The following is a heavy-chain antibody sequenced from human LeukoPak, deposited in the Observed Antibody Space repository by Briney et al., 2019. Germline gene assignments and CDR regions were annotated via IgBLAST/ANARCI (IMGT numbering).Heavy chain of an antibody. CDR2: IKQDGSEK. J-gene: IGHJ6*04. CDR3: AELGITMIGGV. CDR1: GFTFSSFW. V-gene: IGHV3-7*01. D-gene: IGHD3-10*02. Sequence: GGSLRLSCAASGFTFSSFWMSWVRQAPGKGLEWVAKIKQDGSEKYYVDSVKGQFTISRDNAKNSLYLQMNSLRAEDTAVYYCAELGITMIGGVWGKGTTVTISS.